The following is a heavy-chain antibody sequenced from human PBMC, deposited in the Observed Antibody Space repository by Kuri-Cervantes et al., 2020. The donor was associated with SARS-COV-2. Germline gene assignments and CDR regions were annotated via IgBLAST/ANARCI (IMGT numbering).Heavy chain of an antibody. CDR1: GFTFSNVW. CDR2: IKSKADGGTT. CDR3: TTGEGIAVDAVVY. V-gene: IGHV3-15*01. J-gene: IGHJ4*02. D-gene: IGHD6-19*01. Sequence: GESLKISFAASGFTFSNVWMSWVRQAPGKGLGWVGRIKSKADGGTTDYAAPVKGRFTIIRDDSKNTLYLQMNSLKTEDTAVYYCTTGEGIAVDAVVYWGQGTLVTVSS.